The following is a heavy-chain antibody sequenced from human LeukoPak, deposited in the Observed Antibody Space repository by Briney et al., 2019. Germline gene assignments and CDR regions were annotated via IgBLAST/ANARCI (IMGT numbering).Heavy chain of an antibody. Sequence: GGSLRLSCAASGFTFSSYGMHWVRQAPGKGLEWVAVIWYDGSNKYYADSVKGRLTISRDNSKNTLYLQMNSLRAEDTAVYYCARESLYDTREIDYWGQGTLGTVSS. CDR3: ARESLYDTREIDY. CDR1: GFTFSSYG. CDR2: IWYDGSNK. V-gene: IGHV3-33*01. J-gene: IGHJ4*02. D-gene: IGHD3-22*01.